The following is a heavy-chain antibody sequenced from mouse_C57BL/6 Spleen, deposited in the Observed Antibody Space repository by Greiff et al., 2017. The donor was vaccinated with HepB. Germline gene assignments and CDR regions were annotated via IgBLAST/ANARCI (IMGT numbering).Heavy chain of an antibody. Sequence: QVQLQQSGAELARPGASVKLSCKASGYTFTSYGISWVKQRTGQGLEWIGEIYPRSGNTYYNEKFKGKATLTADKSSSTAYMELRSLTSEDSAVYFCARGRLIPYDYDFDYWGQGTTLTVSS. CDR3: ARGRLIPYDYDFDY. D-gene: IGHD2-4*01. J-gene: IGHJ2*01. CDR1: GYTFTSYG. V-gene: IGHV1-81*01. CDR2: IYPRSGNT.